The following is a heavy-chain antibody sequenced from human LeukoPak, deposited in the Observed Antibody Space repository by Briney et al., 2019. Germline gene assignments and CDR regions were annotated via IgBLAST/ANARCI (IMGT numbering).Heavy chain of an antibody. CDR3: ARGIVWRPLTLIAVARGYYMDV. Sequence: GASVKVSCKASGYTFTSYDINWVRQATGQGLEWMGWMNPNSGNTGYAQKFQGRVTMTRNTSISTAYMELSSLRSEDTAVYYCARGIVWRPLTLIAVARGYYMDVWGKGTTVTVSS. V-gene: IGHV1-8*01. CDR2: MNPNSGNT. CDR1: GYTFTSYD. J-gene: IGHJ6*03. D-gene: IGHD6-19*01.